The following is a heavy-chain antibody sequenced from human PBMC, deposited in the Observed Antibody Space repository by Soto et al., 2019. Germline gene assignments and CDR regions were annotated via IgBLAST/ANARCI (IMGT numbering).Heavy chain of an antibody. Sequence: GGSLRLSCAASGFIFSNHAMSWVRQVPGKGLEWVSGISAGGNLIYYADSVRGRFTMSRDNSKNMLYLQMNSLRAEDTAVYFCAQRQGIGAAAKNFAFWGQGARVTVSS. CDR1: GFIFSNHA. V-gene: IGHV3-23*01. CDR3: AQRQGIGAAAKNFAF. J-gene: IGHJ4*02. D-gene: IGHD6-13*01. CDR2: ISAGGNLI.